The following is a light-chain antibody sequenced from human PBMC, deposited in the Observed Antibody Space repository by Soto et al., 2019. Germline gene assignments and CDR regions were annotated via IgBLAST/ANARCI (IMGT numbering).Light chain of an antibody. CDR2: GAS. V-gene: IGKV3-20*01. J-gene: IGKJ4*01. CDR1: QSVRSNF. Sequence: EIVLTQSPGTLSLSPGERATLSCRASQSVRSNFLAWYQQKPGQAPRLLIYGASSRATGIPDRFSGGGSGTDFTLTISRLEPEDFAVYYCQQYGSSPSFGGGTKVDI. CDR3: QQYGSSPS.